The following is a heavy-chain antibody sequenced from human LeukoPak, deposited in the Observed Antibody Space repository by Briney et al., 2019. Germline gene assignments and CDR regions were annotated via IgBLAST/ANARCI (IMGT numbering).Heavy chain of an antibody. CDR2: IYHSGST. V-gene: IGHV4-38-2*01. CDR1: GYSISSGYY. J-gene: IGHJ4*02. D-gene: IGHD3-22*01. Sequence: SETLSLTCAVSGYSISSGYYWGWIRQPPGKGLEWIGSIYHSGSTYYNPSLKSRVTISVDTSKNQFSLKLSSVTAADTAVYYCARGINMMAYWGQGTLVTVSS. CDR3: ARGINMMAY.